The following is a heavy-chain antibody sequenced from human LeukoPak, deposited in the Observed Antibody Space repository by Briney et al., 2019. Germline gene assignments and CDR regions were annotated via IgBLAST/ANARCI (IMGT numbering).Heavy chain of an antibody. CDR3: ARWGPVGYCSSTSCWFDP. Sequence: SETLSLTCTVSGGSISSSSYYWGWIRQPPGKGLEWIGSIYYSGSTYYNPSLKSRVTISVDTSKNQFSLKLSSVTAADTAVYYCARWGPVGYCSSTSCWFDPWGQGTLVTVSS. CDR2: IYYSGST. CDR1: GGSISSSSYY. J-gene: IGHJ5*02. V-gene: IGHV4-39*01. D-gene: IGHD2-2*01.